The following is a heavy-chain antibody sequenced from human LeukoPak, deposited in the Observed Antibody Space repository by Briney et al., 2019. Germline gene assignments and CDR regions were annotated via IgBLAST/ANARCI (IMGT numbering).Heavy chain of an antibody. Sequence: SETLSLTCTVSGGSISSSSYYWGWIRQPPGKGLEWIGSIYYSGSTYYNPSLKSRVTISVDTSKNQFSLKLSSVTAADTAVYYCAREQDYYDSSGYSFQHWGQGTLVTVSS. J-gene: IGHJ1*01. D-gene: IGHD3-22*01. CDR3: AREQDYYDSSGYSFQH. CDR1: GGSISSSSYY. CDR2: IYYSGST. V-gene: IGHV4-39*07.